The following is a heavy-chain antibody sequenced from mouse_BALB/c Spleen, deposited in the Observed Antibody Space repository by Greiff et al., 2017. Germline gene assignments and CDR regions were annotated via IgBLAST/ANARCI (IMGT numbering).Heavy chain of an antibody. CDR2: ISSGGSYT. CDR3: ARTTTATGAMDY. D-gene: IGHD1-2*01. J-gene: IGHJ4*01. Sequence: EVQLVESGGGLVKPGGSLKLSCAASGFTFSSYAMSWVRQTPEKRLEWVATISSGGSYTYYPDSVKGRFTISRDNAKNTLYLQMSSLRSEDTAMYYCARTTTATGAMDYWGQGTSVTVSS. V-gene: IGHV5-9-3*01. CDR1: GFTFSSYA.